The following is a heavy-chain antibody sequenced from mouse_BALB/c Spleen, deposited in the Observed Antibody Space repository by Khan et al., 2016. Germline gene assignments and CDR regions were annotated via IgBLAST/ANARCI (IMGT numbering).Heavy chain of an antibody. D-gene: IGHD2-10*01. V-gene: IGHV1-7*01. CDR1: GYTFTSYW. J-gene: IGHJ3*01. CDR3: ARWAYYGNYLFAY. CDR2: INPSTGYT. Sequence: QVQLQQSGAELAKPGASVKMSCKASGYTFTSYWMHWVKQRPGQGLEWIGYINPSTGYTEYNQKFKDKATLTADKSSSTAYMQMSSLTSEDSAVYYSARWAYYGNYLFAYWGQGTLVTVSA.